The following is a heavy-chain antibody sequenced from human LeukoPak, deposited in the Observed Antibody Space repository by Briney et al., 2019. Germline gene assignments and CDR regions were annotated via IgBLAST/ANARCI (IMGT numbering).Heavy chain of an antibody. CDR1: GFTFSNAW. CDR2: IKSKTDGGTT. V-gene: IGHV3-15*01. J-gene: IGHJ3*02. Sequence: PGGSLRLSCAASGFTFSNAWMSWVRQAPGKGLEWVGRIKSKTDGGTTDYAAPVKGRFTISRDDSKNTLYLQMNSLKTEDTAVYYCTTLVVPAAIPSKAFDIWGQGTMVTVSS. CDR3: TTLVVPAAIPSKAFDI. D-gene: IGHD2-2*02.